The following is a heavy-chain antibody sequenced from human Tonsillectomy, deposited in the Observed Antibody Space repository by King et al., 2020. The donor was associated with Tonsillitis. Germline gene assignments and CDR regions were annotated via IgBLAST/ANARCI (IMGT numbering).Heavy chain of an antibody. CDR1: GFTFSSYA. CDR2: ISGSGGST. V-gene: IGHV3-23*04. Sequence: VQLVESGGGLVQPGGSLRLSCAASGFTFSSYAMSWVRQAPGKGLEWVSAISGSGGSTYYADSVKGRFTISRDNSKNTLYLQMNSLRAEDTAVYYCAKVTLVRAAAGFAEYFQHWGQGTLVTVSS. D-gene: IGHD6-13*01. CDR3: AKVTLVRAAAGFAEYFQH. J-gene: IGHJ1*01.